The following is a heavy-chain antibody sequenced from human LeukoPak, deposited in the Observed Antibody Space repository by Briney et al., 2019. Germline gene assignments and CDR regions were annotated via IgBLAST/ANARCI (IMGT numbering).Heavy chain of an antibody. CDR2: ISGSGGST. Sequence: GGSLRLSRAASGFTFNNYAMSWVRQAPGKGLEWVSAISGSGGSTYYADSVKGRLIISRDNSKNTLYLQMDSLRAEDTAVYYCAKDYYDFWSGNHKGYLDYWGQGTLVTVSS. J-gene: IGHJ4*02. CDR3: AKDYYDFWSGNHKGYLDY. D-gene: IGHD3-3*01. V-gene: IGHV3-23*01. CDR1: GFTFNNYA.